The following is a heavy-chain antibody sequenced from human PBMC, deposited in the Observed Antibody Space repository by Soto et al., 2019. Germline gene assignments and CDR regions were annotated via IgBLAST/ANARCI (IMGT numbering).Heavy chain of an antibody. CDR1: GYTFTGYY. CDR3: ARVVVVPAAKRTHWFDP. Sequence: ASVKVSCKASGYTFTGYYIHWVRQAPGQGLEWMGWINPNSGGTNYAQKFQGRVTMTRDTSISTAYMELSRLRSDDTAVYYCARVVVVPAAKRTHWFDPWGQGTLVTVSS. J-gene: IGHJ5*02. D-gene: IGHD2-2*01. CDR2: INPNSGGT. V-gene: IGHV1-2*02.